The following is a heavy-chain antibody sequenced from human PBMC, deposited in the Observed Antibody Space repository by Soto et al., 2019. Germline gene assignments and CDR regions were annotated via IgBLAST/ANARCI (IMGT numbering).Heavy chain of an antibody. CDR3: ARDVSRWELLPSYYYYGMDV. CDR2: IWYDGSNK. Sequence: GGSLRLSCAASGFTFSSYGMHWVRQAPGKGLEWVAVIWYDGSNKYYADSVKGRFTISRDNSKNTLYLQMNSLRAEDTAVYYCARDVSRWELLPSYYYYGMDVWGQGTTVTVSS. V-gene: IGHV3-33*01. J-gene: IGHJ6*02. CDR1: GFTFSSYG. D-gene: IGHD1-26*01.